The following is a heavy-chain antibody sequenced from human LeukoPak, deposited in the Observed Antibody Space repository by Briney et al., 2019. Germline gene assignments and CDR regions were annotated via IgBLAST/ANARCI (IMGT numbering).Heavy chain of an antibody. CDR2: ISYDETNK. D-gene: IGHD6-19*01. J-gene: IGHJ4*02. V-gene: IGHV3-30-3*01. Sequence: GGSLRLSCAASGFTFSSYTMHWVRQAPGEGLEWVAVISYDETNKFYADSVKGRFTISRDNSKNTLYLQMNSLRGEDTAVYYCARETTSGWYDYWGQGTLVTVSS. CDR1: GFTFSSYT. CDR3: ARETTSGWYDY.